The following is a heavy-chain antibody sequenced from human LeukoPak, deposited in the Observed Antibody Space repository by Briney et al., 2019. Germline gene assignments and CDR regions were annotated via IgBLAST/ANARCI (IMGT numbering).Heavy chain of an antibody. V-gene: IGHV3-21*01. D-gene: IGHD4-23*01. Sequence: RGCLTLSCAASGFTFSSYSVNSVRQAPGKGLEWGSSISGSSSYIYYADSVKGRFSIYRDNAKNSLYLQMNSLRAEDTAVYYCARETTVVTPIDYWGQGTLVTVSS. CDR1: GFTFSSYS. CDR2: ISGSSSYI. J-gene: IGHJ4*02. CDR3: ARETTVVTPIDY.